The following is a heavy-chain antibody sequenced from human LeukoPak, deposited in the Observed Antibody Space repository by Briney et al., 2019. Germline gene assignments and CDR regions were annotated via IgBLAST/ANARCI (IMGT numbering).Heavy chain of an antibody. CDR1: GGTFSSYA. Sequence: ASVKVSCKASGGTFSSYAISWVRQAPGQGLEWMGGIIPIFGTANYAQKFQGRVTITADKSTSTAYMELSRLRSEDTAVYYCATDDCSGGIQGCAFGYWGQGTLVTVSS. CDR3: ATDDCSGGIQGCAFGY. V-gene: IGHV1-69*06. CDR2: IIPIFGTA. D-gene: IGHD2-15*01. J-gene: IGHJ4*02.